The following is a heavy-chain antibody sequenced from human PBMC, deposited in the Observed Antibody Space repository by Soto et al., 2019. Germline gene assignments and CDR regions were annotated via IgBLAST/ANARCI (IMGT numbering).Heavy chain of an antibody. CDR3: ARDSF. Sequence: PGGSVRLSCAASGFTFGSDWMSWVRQAPGKGLEWVANINQDGGEKDYVDSVKGRFTISRDNAKNSLFLQMTSLRVEDTAVYHCARDSFWGQGTLVNVSS. CDR1: GFTFGSDW. CDR2: INQDGGEK. J-gene: IGHJ4*02. V-gene: IGHV3-7*01.